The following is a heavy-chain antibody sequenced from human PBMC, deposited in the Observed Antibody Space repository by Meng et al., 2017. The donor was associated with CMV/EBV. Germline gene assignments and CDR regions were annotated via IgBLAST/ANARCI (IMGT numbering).Heavy chain of an antibody. D-gene: IGHD4-17*01. CDR3: ARDVGGDYRNDYYYYYGMDV. V-gene: IGHV3-49*04. Sequence: GESLKISCTASGFTFGDYAMSWVRQAPGKGLEWVGFIRSKAYGGTTEYAASVKGRFTISRDDSKSIAYLQMNSLKTEDTAVYYCARDVGGDYRNDYYYYYGMDVWGQGTTVTVSS. CDR2: IRSKAYGGTT. J-gene: IGHJ6*02. CDR1: GFTFGDYA.